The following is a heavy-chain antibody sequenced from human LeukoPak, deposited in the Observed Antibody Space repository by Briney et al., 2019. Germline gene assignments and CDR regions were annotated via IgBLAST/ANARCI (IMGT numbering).Heavy chain of an antibody. CDR1: GGSISSYY. J-gene: IGHJ4*02. Sequence: KPSETLSLTCTVSGGSISSYYWSWIRQPPGKGLEWIANIYHTGSTNYNPSLSSRVTISIDTAKNQFSLKLNSVTAADTAVYYCARRGRNSSGWQDYLWGQGTLVTVSS. V-gene: IGHV4-59*01. CDR3: ARRGRNSSGWQDYL. CDR2: IYHTGST. D-gene: IGHD6-25*01.